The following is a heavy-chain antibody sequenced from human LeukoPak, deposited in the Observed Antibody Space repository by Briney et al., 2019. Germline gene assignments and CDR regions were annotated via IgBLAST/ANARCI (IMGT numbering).Heavy chain of an antibody. Sequence: PGGSLRLSCAASGFTFSSYAMSWVRQAPGKGLEWVSAISGSGGSTYYADSVKGRFTISRDNSKNTLYLQMNSLRAEDTAVYYCARFRDTAMVSYYYGMDVWGQGTTVTVSS. J-gene: IGHJ6*02. D-gene: IGHD5-18*01. CDR2: ISGSGGST. V-gene: IGHV3-23*01. CDR3: ARFRDTAMVSYYYGMDV. CDR1: GFTFSSYA.